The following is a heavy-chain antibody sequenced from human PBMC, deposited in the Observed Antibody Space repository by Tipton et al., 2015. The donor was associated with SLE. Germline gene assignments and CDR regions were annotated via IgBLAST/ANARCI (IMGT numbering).Heavy chain of an antibody. CDR1: GFTFSSYA. CDR3: ARGGAKYYDILTGPDY. V-gene: IGHV3-30-3*01. D-gene: IGHD3-9*01. Sequence: SLRLSCAASGFTFSSYAMHWVRQAPGKGLEWVAVISDDRSNKYYADSVKGRFTISRDNSKNTVYLQMNSLRAEDTAVYYCARGGAKYYDILTGPDYWGQGTLVTVSS. J-gene: IGHJ4*02. CDR2: ISDDRSNK.